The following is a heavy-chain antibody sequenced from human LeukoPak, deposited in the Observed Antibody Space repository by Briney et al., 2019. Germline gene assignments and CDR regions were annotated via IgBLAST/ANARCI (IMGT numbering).Heavy chain of an antibody. CDR1: GFTFGDYA. V-gene: IGHV3-49*03. Sequence: GRSLRLSCTASGFTFGDYAMSWFRQAPGKGLEWVGFIRSKAYGGTTEYAASVKGRFTISRDDSKSIAYLQMNSLKTEDTAVYYCTRLMITFGGVIDTAFDYWGQGTLVTVSS. J-gene: IGHJ4*02. CDR3: TRLMITFGGVIDTAFDY. D-gene: IGHD3-16*02. CDR2: IRSKAYGGTT.